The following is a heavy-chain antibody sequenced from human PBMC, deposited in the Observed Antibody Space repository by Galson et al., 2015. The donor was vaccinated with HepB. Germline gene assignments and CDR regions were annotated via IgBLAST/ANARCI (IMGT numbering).Heavy chain of an antibody. J-gene: IGHJ4*02. Sequence: GFTFSTYGMHWVRQAPGKGLEWVTFIRYDGSNKYYADSVKGRFTISRDNSKNTLFLQMNILRAEDTAVYYCARSTYFYDSSGNFDYWGQGTLVTVSS. CDR2: IRYDGSNK. V-gene: IGHV3-30*02. CDR3: ARSTYFYDSSGNFDY. D-gene: IGHD3-22*01. CDR1: GFTFSTYG.